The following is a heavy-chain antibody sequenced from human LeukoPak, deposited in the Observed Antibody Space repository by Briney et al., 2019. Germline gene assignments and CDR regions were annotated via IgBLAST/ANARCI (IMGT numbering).Heavy chain of an antibody. CDR2: ISYDGSNK. Sequence: PGGSLRLSCAASRFTFSSYGVHWVCQAPGKGLEWVAVISYDGSNKYYSDSVKGRFTISRDNSKNMLYLQMNGLRTEDTAVYYCARPKYSGYDHTLDYWGQGTLVTVSS. J-gene: IGHJ4*02. D-gene: IGHD5-12*01. V-gene: IGHV3-30*03. CDR3: ARPKYSGYDHTLDY. CDR1: RFTFSSYG.